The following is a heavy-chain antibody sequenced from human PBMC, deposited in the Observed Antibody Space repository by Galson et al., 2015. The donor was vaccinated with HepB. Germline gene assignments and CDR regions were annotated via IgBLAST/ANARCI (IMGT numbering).Heavy chain of an antibody. CDR2: ISYDGSNK. D-gene: IGHD6-13*01. J-gene: IGHJ4*02. Sequence: SPRPSSAASGITFSSYRMHRVCRAPGKGLEWVAVISYDGSNKYYADSVKGRFTISRDNSKNTLYLQMNSLRAEDTAVYYCAKTMVVAGYSSSWYNLDYWGQGTLVTVSS. CDR1: GITFSSYR. CDR3: AKTMVVAGYSSSWYNLDY. V-gene: IGHV3-30*18.